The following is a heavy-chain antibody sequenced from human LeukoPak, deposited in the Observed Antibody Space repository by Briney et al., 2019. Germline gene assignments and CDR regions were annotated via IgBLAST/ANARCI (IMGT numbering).Heavy chain of an antibody. V-gene: IGHV4-30-4*08. CDR1: GGSISSGDYY. D-gene: IGHD5-18*01. J-gene: IGHJ4*02. CDR3: ARAPATVPVGVFDY. CDR2: IYYSGST. Sequence: PSETLSLTCTVSGGSISSGDYYWSWIRQPPGKGLEWIGYIYYSGSTYYNPSLKSRVTISVDTSKNQFSLKLSSVTAADTAVYYCARAPATVPVGVFDYWGQGTLVTVSS.